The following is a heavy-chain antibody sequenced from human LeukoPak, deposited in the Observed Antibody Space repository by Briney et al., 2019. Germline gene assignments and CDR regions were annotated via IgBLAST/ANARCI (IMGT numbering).Heavy chain of an antibody. CDR2: IYPGDYDT. CDR3: ARTTITAYYDSRGSDAFDV. Sequence: HGESLKISCKGSDYISSTYWIAWGRQVARRGLEWMGIIYPGDYDTSYNPSFQGEVTISADKSVRTAYLHWSRLKASDTDIYYCARTTITAYYDSRGSDAFDVWGQGTMVTVSS. CDR1: DYISSTYW. J-gene: IGHJ3*01. V-gene: IGHV5-51*01. D-gene: IGHD3-22*01.